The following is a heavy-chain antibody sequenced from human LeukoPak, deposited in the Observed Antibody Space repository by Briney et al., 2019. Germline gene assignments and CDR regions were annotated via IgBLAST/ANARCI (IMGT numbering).Heavy chain of an antibody. CDR2: ISGSGGST. V-gene: IGHV3-23*01. CDR1: GFTFNTYT. J-gene: IGHJ6*03. Sequence: GGSLRLSCAASGFTFNTYTMNWVRQAPGKGLEWVSAISGSGGSTYYADSVKGRFTISRDNPKNTLYLQMNSLRAEDTAVYYCAKTGAYYYYYMDVWGKGTTVTISS. D-gene: IGHD3-10*01. CDR3: AKTGAYYYYYMDV.